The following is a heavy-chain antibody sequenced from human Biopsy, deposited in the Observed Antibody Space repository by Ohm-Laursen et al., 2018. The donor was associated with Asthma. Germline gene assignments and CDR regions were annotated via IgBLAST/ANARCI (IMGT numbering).Heavy chain of an antibody. CDR2: IHYSGST. J-gene: IGHJ4*02. D-gene: IGHD4-23*01. CDR1: GGSISISGFY. Sequence: SETLSLTCSVAGGSISISGFYWGWIRQPPGKGLEWIGCIHYSGSTYFNPSLKSRVTIFVDTSKNQFSLKVDSVTAADTAVYYCARLTGNFRIDYWGQGTLVTVSS. V-gene: IGHV4-39*01. CDR3: ARLTGNFRIDY.